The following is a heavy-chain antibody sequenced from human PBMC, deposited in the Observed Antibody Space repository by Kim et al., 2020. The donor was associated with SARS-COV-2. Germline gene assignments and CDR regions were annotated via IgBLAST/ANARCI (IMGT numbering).Heavy chain of an antibody. Sequence: SETLSLTCAVYGVSFSGYYLSWVRQPPGKGLEWIGEINHSGSTNYYPSLKSRVTISVDTSKNQFSLKLSSVTAADTAVYYCARGLAEYGHDYWGQGTLVTASS. D-gene: IGHD2-2*01. J-gene: IGHJ4*02. V-gene: IGHV4-34*01. CDR1: GVSFSGYY. CDR3: ARGLAEYGHDY. CDR2: INHSGST.